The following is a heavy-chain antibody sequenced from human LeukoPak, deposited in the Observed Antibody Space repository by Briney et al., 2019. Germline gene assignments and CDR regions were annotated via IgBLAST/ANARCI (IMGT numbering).Heavy chain of an antibody. CDR2: IYYSGST. V-gene: IGHV4-59*08. CDR1: GGSISSYY. CDR3: ARRGAWSGFYDY. J-gene: IGHJ4*02. Sequence: PSETLSLTCTVSGGSISSYYWSWIRQTPGKGLEWIGDIYYSGSTNYNPSLKSRVTISVDTSKNQFSLKLSSVTAADTAVYYCARRGAWSGFYDYWGQGTLVTVSS. D-gene: IGHD3-3*01.